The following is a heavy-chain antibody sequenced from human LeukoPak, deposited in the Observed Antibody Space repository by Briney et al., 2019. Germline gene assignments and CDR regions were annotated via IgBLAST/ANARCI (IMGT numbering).Heavy chain of an antibody. V-gene: IGHV3-7*03. D-gene: IGHD3-10*01. CDR1: GFTFSSYS. CDR3: ARVRGSGSRDY. Sequence: PGGSLRLSCVVSGFTFSSYSMSWVRQAPGKGLEWVANIKQDGSEKYYVDSVKGRFTISRDNAKNSLYLQMNSLRDEGTAEYYCARVRGSGSRDYWGQGSLVTVSS. CDR2: IKQDGSEK. J-gene: IGHJ4*02.